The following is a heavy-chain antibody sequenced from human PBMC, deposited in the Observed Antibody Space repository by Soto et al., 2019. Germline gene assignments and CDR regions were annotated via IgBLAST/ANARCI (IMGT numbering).Heavy chain of an antibody. CDR3: AKDWVSGSSPY. D-gene: IGHD2-15*01. J-gene: IGHJ4*02. CDR2: ISGSAGLT. V-gene: IGHV3-23*01. Sequence: LRLSCTASGFTFSSHAMSWVRQAPGKQLEWVSAISGSAGLTFYADSVKGRFTISRDNSKNTLYLQMNSLRAEDTAVYYCAKDWVSGSSPYWGQGTLVTVSS. CDR1: GFTFSSHA.